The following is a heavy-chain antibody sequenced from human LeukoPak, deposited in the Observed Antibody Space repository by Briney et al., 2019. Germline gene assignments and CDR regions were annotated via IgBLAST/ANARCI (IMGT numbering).Heavy chain of an antibody. CDR3: AKPYYYGSRSYMDY. CDR2: ISYDGSNT. CDR1: GSTFSSYG. Sequence: GGSLRLSCAASGSTFSSYGMHWVRQAPGKGLEWVAVISYDGSNTYYADSVKGRFTISRDDSKNMLYLQMNSLRAEDTAVYYCAKPYYYGSRSYMDYWGQGTLVTVSS. D-gene: IGHD3-10*01. J-gene: IGHJ4*02. V-gene: IGHV3-30*18.